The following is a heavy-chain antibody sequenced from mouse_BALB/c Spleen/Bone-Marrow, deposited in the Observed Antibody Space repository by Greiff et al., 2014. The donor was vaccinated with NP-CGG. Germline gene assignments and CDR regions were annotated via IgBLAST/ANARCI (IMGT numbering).Heavy chain of an antibody. CDR2: IYPGDDDT. CDR1: GYAFSRSW. CDR3: AGPTPLAY. D-gene: IGHD1-1*01. J-gene: IGHJ3*01. V-gene: IGHV1-80*01. Sequence: QVQLQQSGAELVRPGSSVKISCKASGYAFSRSWMNWVKQRPGQGLEWIGQIYPGDDDTNYSGKFKGRATLTADKSSGTAYMQLSSLTSEDSAVYFCAGPTPLAYWGQGTLVTVSA.